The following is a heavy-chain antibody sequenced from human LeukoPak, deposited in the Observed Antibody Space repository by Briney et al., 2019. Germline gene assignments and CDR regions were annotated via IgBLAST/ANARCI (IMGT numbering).Heavy chain of an antibody. CDR2: MNTNSGNT. J-gene: IGHJ6*03. D-gene: IGHD6-13*01. V-gene: IGHV1-8*01. CDR1: GYTFTSYD. Sequence: ASVKVSCKASGYTFTSYDINWVRQATGQGLEWMGWMNTNSGNTGYAQKFQGRVTMTRNTSISTAYMELSSLRSEDTAVYYCARGVGYSSSWYIHRYYYIDVWGKGTTVTVSS. CDR3: ARGVGYSSSWYIHRYYYIDV.